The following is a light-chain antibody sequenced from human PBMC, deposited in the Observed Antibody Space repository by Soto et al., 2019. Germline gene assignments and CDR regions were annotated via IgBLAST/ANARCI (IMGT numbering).Light chain of an antibody. Sequence: EIVVTHSPGTLSLSPGDRATLSFRASQSVSSYLAWYQQRPGQAPRLLIFDTSNRATDIPARFSGSGSGTDFTLTISGLEPEDFAVYYCHQRTNRPPITFGQGTRLEIK. V-gene: IGKV3-11*01. CDR1: QSVSSY. CDR3: HQRTNRPPIT. J-gene: IGKJ5*01. CDR2: DTS.